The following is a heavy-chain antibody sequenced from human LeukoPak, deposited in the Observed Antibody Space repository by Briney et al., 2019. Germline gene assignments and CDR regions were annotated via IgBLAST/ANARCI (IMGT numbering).Heavy chain of an antibody. CDR1: GYTFADYN. CDR3: ARGDMYFQDSTYRSFDH. D-gene: IGHD2/OR15-2a*01. Sequence: ASVKVSCKSFGYTFADYNMHWVRQVPGQRPEWMGWIDRKNGDTKYAQKFQGRVTMTRDTSKSTAYMVLRGLTSDDTAIYYCARGDMYFQDSTYRSFDHWGQGALVTVSS. J-gene: IGHJ4*02. CDR2: IDRKNGDT. V-gene: IGHV1-2*02.